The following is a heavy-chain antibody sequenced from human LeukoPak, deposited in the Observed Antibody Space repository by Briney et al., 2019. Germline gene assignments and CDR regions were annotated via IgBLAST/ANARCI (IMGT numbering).Heavy chain of an antibody. V-gene: IGHV4-39*02. CDR1: GGSIRSGSHY. J-gene: IGHJ4*02. D-gene: IGHD3-22*01. CDR3: AKRNDSGGNLVDL. Sequence: PSETLSLTCTVSGGSIRSGSHYWAWIRQPPGKGLEWIGSIYYSGSTYYNPSLENRVTISIDTSKNHFSLKLSSLSAADTSVYYCAKRNDSGGNLVDLWGQGTLVTVS. CDR2: IYYSGST.